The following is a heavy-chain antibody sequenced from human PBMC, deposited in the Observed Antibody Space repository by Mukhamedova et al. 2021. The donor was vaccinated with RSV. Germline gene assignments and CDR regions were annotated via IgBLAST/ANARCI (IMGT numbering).Heavy chain of an antibody. CDR3: VRDRVKRDGYNSPFYYFD. J-gene: IGHJ4*01. CDR2: IYYGGNT. D-gene: IGHD5-24*01. V-gene: IGHV4-39*07. Sequence: SSYYWGWIRQPPGKGLEWIRNIYYGGNTYYKPSLKSRVTISVDTPRSQFSLKLTSVTAADTAVYYCVRDRVKRDGYNSPFYYFD. CDR1: SSYY.